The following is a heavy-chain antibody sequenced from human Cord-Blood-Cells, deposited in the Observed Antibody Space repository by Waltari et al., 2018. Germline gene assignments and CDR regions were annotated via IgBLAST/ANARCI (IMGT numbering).Heavy chain of an antibody. V-gene: IGHV4-4*02. D-gene: IGHD6-6*01. J-gene: IGHJ3*02. CDR3: ARFKGAARPCAFDI. CDR2: IYHSGST. Sequence: QVQLQESGPGLVKPSGTLSLTCAVSGGSISSSNWWSWVRQPPGKGLEWIGEIYHSGSTNYHPALKGRVTISVDKSKNQFSLKLSSVTAADTAVYYCARFKGAARPCAFDIWGQGTMVTVSS. CDR1: GGSISSSNW.